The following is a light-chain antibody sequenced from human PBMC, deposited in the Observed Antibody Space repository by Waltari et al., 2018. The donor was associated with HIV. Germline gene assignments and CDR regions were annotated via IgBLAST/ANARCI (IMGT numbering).Light chain of an antibody. CDR3: QSADSSDTFV. CDR1: ALPKQY. CDR2: KDI. Sequence: SYELTQPPSVSVSPGQTARITCPGDALPKQYAYWYQQKPGQAPILLLYKDIERPSGIPERFSGSSSGTTVTLTISGVQAEDEADYYCQSADSSDTFVFGSGTKVTVL. V-gene: IGLV3-25*03. J-gene: IGLJ1*01.